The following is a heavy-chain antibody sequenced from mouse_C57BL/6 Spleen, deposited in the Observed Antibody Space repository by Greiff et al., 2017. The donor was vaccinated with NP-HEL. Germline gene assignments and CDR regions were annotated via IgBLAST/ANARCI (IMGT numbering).Heavy chain of an antibody. CDR3: AAPSSGYFDV. V-gene: IGHV1-82*01. CDR2: IYPGDGDT. D-gene: IGHD6-1*01. Sequence: VQLQESGPELVKPGASVKISCKASGYAFSSSWMNWVKQRPGKGLEWIGRIYPGDGDTNYNGKFKGKATLTADKSSSTAYMQLSSLTSEDSAVYFCAAPSSGYFDVWGTGTTVTVSS. CDR1: GYAFSSSW. J-gene: IGHJ1*03.